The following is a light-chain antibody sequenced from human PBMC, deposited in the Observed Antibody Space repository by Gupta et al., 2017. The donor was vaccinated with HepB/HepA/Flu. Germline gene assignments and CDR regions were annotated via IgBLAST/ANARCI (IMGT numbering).Light chain of an antibody. V-gene: IGKV3-20*01. J-gene: IGKJ2*01. CDR3: QQYGNSPFS. Sequence: EFVLTQSPGTLSLSPGDTATLSCRDSQSVSLSYLAWYQQKPGQAPRLLIYGASRRATGIPDRFSSSGSGTDFTLLISRLEPEDFAVYYCQQYGNSPFSFGQGTKLEIK. CDR1: QSVSLSY. CDR2: GAS.